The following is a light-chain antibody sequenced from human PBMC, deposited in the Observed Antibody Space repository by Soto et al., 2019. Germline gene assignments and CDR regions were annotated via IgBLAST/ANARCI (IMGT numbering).Light chain of an antibody. CDR1: SSNIGSDY. V-gene: IGLV1-51*02. CDR3: AAWDKSLSAGV. Sequence: QSVLTQPPSVSAAPGQKVTISCSGSSSNIGSDYVSWYQQLPGTAPKLLIYENNKRPSGIPDRFSGSNSGTSATLGITGLQTGDEADYYCAAWDKSLSAGVFGGGTKLTVL. J-gene: IGLJ2*01. CDR2: ENN.